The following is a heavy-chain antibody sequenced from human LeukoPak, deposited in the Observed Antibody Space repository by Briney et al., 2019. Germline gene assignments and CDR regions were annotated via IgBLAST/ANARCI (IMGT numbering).Heavy chain of an antibody. V-gene: IGHV4-39*07. CDR3: ARDPNLPVQNWFDP. Sequence: PSETLSLTCTVSGGSISSSSYYWGWIRQPPGKGLEWIGSIYYSGSTYYNPSLKSRVTISVDTSKNQFSLKLSSVTAADTAVYYCARDPNLPVQNWFDPWGRGTLVTVSS. CDR1: GGSISSSSYY. CDR2: IYYSGST. D-gene: IGHD1-1*01. J-gene: IGHJ5*02.